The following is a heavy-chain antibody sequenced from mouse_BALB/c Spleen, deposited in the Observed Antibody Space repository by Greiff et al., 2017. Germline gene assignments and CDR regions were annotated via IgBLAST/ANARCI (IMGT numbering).Heavy chain of an antibody. Sequence: VQGVESGAELAKPGASVKMSCKASGYTFTSYWMHWVKQRPGQGLEWIGYINPSTGYTEYNQKFKDKATLTADKSSSTAYMQLSSLTSEDSAVYYCGRKGNYFYWYFDVWGAGTTVTVSS. D-gene: IGHD2-1*01. CDR3: GRKGNYFYWYFDV. CDR2: INPSTGYT. J-gene: IGHJ1*01. V-gene: IGHV1-7*01. CDR1: GYTFTSYW.